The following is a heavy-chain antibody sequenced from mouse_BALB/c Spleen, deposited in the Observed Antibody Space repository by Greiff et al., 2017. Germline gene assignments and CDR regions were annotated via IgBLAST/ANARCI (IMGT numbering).Heavy chain of an antibody. V-gene: IGHV6-6*02. D-gene: IGHD2-4*01. Sequence: EVKLVESGGGLVQPGGSMKLSCVASGFTFSNYWMNWVRQSPEKGLEWVAEIRLKSNNYATHYAESVKGRFTISRDDSKSSVYLQMNNLRAEDTGIYYCTRYDYDGLYYAMDYWGQGTSVTVSS. CDR2: IRLKSNNYAT. J-gene: IGHJ4*01. CDR3: TRYDYDGLYYAMDY. CDR1: GFTFSNYW.